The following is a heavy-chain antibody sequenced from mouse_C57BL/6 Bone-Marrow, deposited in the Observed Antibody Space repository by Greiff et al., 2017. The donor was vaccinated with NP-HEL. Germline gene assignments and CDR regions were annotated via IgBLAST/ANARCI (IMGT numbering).Heavy chain of an antibody. CDR1: GFTFSDYG. CDR3: AREGYAWFAY. D-gene: IGHD2-2*01. Sequence: EVMLVESGGGLVKPGGSLKLSCAASGFTFSDYGMHWVRQAPEKGLEWVAYISSGSSTIYSADTVKGRFTISRDNAKNTLFLQMTSLRSEDTAMYYCAREGYAWFAYWGQGTLVTVSA. J-gene: IGHJ3*01. CDR2: ISSGSSTI. V-gene: IGHV5-17*01.